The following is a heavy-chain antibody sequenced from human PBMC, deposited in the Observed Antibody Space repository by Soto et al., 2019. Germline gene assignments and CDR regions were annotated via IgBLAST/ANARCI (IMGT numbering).Heavy chain of an antibody. V-gene: IGHV4-31*03. CDR1: GGSISSADYY. CDR3: ARYCSGGSCSRTGAFDI. CDR2: IYYSGST. J-gene: IGHJ3*02. D-gene: IGHD2-15*01. Sequence: TSETLSLTCTVSGGSISSADYYWSWLRQHPGKGLEWIVYIYYSGSTYYNSSLKSRVSISVDTSKNQFSLKLSSVTAADTAVYYCARYCSGGSCSRTGAFDIWGRGTMVTVSS.